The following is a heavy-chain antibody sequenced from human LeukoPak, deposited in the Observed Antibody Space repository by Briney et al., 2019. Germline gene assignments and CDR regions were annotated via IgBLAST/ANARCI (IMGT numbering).Heavy chain of an antibody. J-gene: IGHJ4*02. D-gene: IGHD6-6*01. CDR3: ASFSSSSFDY. Sequence: PSETLSLTCTVSGGYISSYYWSWIRQPPGKGLEWIGYIYYSGSTNYNPSLKSRVTISVDTSKNQFSLKLSSVTAADTAVYYCASFSSSSFDYWGQGTLVTVSS. CDR1: GGYISSYY. V-gene: IGHV4-59*01. CDR2: IYYSGST.